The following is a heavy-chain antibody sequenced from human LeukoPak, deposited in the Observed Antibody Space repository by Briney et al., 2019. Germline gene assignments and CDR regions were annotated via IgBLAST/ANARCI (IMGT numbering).Heavy chain of an antibody. Sequence: SETLSLTCTVSAASFISSSHHWGWIRQSPGKGLEWIGTVYYGRTTYYNPSLDGRVTISLDTSSNHFSLQLNSVTAADTAVYYCVRHDGRGGATMGAFDSWGQGSLVTVSS. V-gene: IGHV4-39*01. CDR3: VRHDGRGGATMGAFDS. D-gene: IGHD5-12*01. CDR1: AASFISSSHH. J-gene: IGHJ5*01. CDR2: VYYGRTT.